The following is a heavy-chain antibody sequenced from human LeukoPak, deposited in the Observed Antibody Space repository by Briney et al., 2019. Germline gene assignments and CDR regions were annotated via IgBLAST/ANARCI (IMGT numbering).Heavy chain of an antibody. CDR1: GFTFSSYA. CDR3: ATRGYSYGQGSAWGYFDY. D-gene: IGHD5-18*01. CDR2: ISGSGGST. Sequence: PGGSLRLSCAASGFTFSSYAMSWVRQAPGKGLEWVSAISGSGGSTYYADTVKGRFTISRDNSKNTLYLQMNSLRAEDTAGYYCATRGYSYGQGSAWGYFDYWGQGTLVTVSS. J-gene: IGHJ4*02. V-gene: IGHV3-23*01.